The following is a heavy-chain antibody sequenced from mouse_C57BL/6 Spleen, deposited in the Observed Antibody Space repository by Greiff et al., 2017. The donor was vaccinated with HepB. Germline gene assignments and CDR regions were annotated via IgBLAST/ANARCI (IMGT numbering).Heavy chain of an antibody. CDR2: IYPRSGNT. J-gene: IGHJ2*01. CDR3: ARSGLTGTGVYYFDY. D-gene: IGHD4-1*01. Sequence: VKLQESGAELARPGASVKLSCKASGYTFTSYGISWVKQRTGQGLEWIGEIYPRSGNTYYNEKFKGKATLTADKSSSTAYMELRSLTSEDSAVFFCARSGLTGTGVYYFDYWGQGTTLTVSS. CDR1: GYTFTSYG. V-gene: IGHV1-81*01.